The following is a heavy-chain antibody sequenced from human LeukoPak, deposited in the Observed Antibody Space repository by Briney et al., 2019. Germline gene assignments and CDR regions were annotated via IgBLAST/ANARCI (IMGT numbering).Heavy chain of an antibody. D-gene: IGHD4-11*01. CDR1: GYTFTSYG. CDR2: ISAYNGNT. Sequence: ASVKVSCKASGYTFTSYGISWVRQAPGQGLEWMGWISAYNGNTNYAQKLQGRVTMTTDTSTSTAYMELRSLRSDDTAVYYCARVSPTDYYYCGMDVWGQGTTVTVSS. CDR3: ARVSPTDYYYCGMDV. J-gene: IGHJ6*02. V-gene: IGHV1-18*01.